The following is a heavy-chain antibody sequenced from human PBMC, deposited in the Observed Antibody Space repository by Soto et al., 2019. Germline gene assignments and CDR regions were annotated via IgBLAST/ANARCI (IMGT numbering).Heavy chain of an antibody. J-gene: IGHJ6*02. V-gene: IGHV3-33*01. CDR1: GFTFSSYG. Sequence: PGGSVRLSCAASGFTFSSYGMHWVRQAPGKGLEWVAVIWYDGSNKYYADSVKGRFTISRDNSKNTLYLQMNSLRAEDTAVYYCARDPDYDFWSGDYYYGMDVWGQGTTVTVSS. D-gene: IGHD3-3*01. CDR2: IWYDGSNK. CDR3: ARDPDYDFWSGDYYYGMDV.